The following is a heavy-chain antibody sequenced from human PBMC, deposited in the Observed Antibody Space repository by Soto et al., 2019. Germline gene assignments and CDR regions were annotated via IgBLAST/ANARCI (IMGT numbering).Heavy chain of an antibody. CDR1: GFTVSSNY. D-gene: IGHD5-12*01. V-gene: IGHV3-66*01. CDR2: IYSGGST. CDR3: ARDSTNYNNSGYVLWAN. Sequence: GGSLRLSCAASGFTVSSNYMSWVRQAPGKGLEWVSVIYSGGSTYYADSVKGRFTISRDNSKNTLYLQMNSLRAEDTAVYYCARDSTNYNNSGYVLWANWGQGTLVTVSS. J-gene: IGHJ4*02.